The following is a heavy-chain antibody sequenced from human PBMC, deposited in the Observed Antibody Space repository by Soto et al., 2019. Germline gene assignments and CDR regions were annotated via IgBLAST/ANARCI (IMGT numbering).Heavy chain of an antibody. D-gene: IGHD3-22*01. V-gene: IGHV3-66*01. CDR2: IYSGGST. CDR1: GFTVSSNY. J-gene: IGHJ6*02. Sequence: PGGSLTLSCAASGFTVSSNYMSWVHQAPGKGLEWVSVIYSGGSTYYADSVKGRFTISRDNSKNTLYLQMNSLRAEDTAVYYCARGAVRYYDSSGYYLPIGMDIWGQGT. CDR3: ARGAVRYYDSSGYYLPIGMDI.